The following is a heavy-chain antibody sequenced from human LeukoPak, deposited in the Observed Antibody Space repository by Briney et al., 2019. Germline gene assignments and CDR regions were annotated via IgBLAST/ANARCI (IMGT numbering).Heavy chain of an antibody. D-gene: IGHD3-10*01. V-gene: IGHV3-23*01. CDR3: AKPPLGGGGSGSYYFFDY. Sequence: PGGSLRLSCASSGFTFSSYAMSWVRQAPGKGPEWVSAISGSGGSTYYADSVEGRFTISRDNSKNTLYLQMNSLRAEDTAVYYCAKPPLGGGGSGSYYFFDYWGQGTLVTVSS. CDR2: ISGSGGST. J-gene: IGHJ4*02. CDR1: GFTFSSYA.